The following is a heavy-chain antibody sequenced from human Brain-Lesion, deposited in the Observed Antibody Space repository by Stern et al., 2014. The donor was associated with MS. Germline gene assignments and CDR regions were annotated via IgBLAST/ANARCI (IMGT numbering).Heavy chain of an antibody. J-gene: IGHJ6*02. Sequence: QVQLGQSGAEVKKPGASVKVSCTTSGYIFTGYYIHWVRQAPGPGLEWLAWINPNTAGQTYEQKFQGRVTMSRDTSISTAYVELSSLTSDDTSVYYCARDQRGITIFGVVTDYYYLGMDVWGQGTTVTVSS. V-gene: IGHV1-2*02. D-gene: IGHD3-3*01. CDR1: GYIFTGYY. CDR2: INPNTAGQ. CDR3: ARDQRGITIFGVVTDYYYLGMDV.